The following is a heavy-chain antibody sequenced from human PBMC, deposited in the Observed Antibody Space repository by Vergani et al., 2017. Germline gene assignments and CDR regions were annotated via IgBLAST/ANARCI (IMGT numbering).Heavy chain of an antibody. J-gene: IGHJ6*02. CDR2: IYTSGST. CDR1: GGSISSGSYY. CDR3: ARRDVGYGERYYYYYGMDV. V-gene: IGHV4-61*02. Sequence: QVQLQESGPGLVKPSQTLSLTCTVSGGSISSGSYYWSWIRQPAGKGLEWIGRIYTSGSTNYNPSLKSRVTISVDTSKNQFSLKLSYVTAADTAVYYCARRDVGYGERYYYYYGMDVWGQGTTVTVSS. D-gene: IGHD4-17*01.